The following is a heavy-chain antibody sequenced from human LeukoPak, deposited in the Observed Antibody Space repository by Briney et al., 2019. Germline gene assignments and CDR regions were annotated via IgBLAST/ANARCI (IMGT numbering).Heavy chain of an antibody. Sequence: PGRSLRLSCAASGFTFSSYGMHWVRQAPGKGLEWVAVISYDGSNKYYADSVKGRFTISRDNSKNTLYLQMNSLRAEDTAVYYCAKDRIPYVDIVVVAGYWGQGTLDTVSS. CDR1: GFTFSSYG. V-gene: IGHV3-30*18. J-gene: IGHJ4*02. D-gene: IGHD5-12*01. CDR3: AKDRIPYVDIVVVAGY. CDR2: ISYDGSNK.